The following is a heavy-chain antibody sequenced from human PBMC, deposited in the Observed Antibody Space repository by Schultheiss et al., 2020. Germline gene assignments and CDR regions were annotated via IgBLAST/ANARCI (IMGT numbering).Heavy chain of an antibody. J-gene: IGHJ3*02. CDR2: IHRIGGNT. CDR1: GFSFSSHD. D-gene: IGHD1-26*01. CDR3: ANAIVGATTSDPWI. V-gene: IGHV3-64*04. Sequence: GESLKISCSASGFSFSSHDMHWVRQAPGKGLEFVSFIHRIGGNTHYPDSVKGRFTISRDNSKNTLYLQMNSLRAEDTAVYYCANAIVGATTSDPWIWGQGTMVTVSS.